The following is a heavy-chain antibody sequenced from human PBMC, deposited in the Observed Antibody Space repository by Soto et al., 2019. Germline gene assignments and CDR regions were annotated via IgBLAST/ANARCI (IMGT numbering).Heavy chain of an antibody. Sequence: SETLSLTCTVSGGSISSSSYCWGWIRQPPGKGLEWIGSIYYSGSTYYNPSLKSRVTISVDTSKNQFSLKLSSVTAADTAVYYCARQEKARYIVVVVAATRFDYWGQGTLVTVSS. J-gene: IGHJ4*02. D-gene: IGHD2-15*01. CDR1: GGSISSSSYC. CDR2: IYYSGST. CDR3: ARQEKARYIVVVVAATRFDY. V-gene: IGHV4-39*01.